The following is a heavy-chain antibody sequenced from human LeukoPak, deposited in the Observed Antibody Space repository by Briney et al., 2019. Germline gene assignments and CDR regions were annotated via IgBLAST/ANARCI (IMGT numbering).Heavy chain of an antibody. V-gene: IGHV4-39*01. CDR2: IYYSGST. CDR1: GGSISSSSYY. J-gene: IGHJ4*02. CDR3: ARGLYYYDSSGYYYVYYFDY. Sequence: SETLSLTCTVSGGSISSSSYYWGWIRQPPGKGLEWIGSIYYSGSTYYNPSLKSRVTISVDTSKNQFSLKLSSVTAADTAVYYCARGLYYYDSSGYYYVYYFDYWGQGTLVTVSS. D-gene: IGHD3-22*01.